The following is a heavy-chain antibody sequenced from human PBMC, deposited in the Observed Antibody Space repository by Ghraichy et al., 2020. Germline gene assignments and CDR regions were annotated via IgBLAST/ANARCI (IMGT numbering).Heavy chain of an antibody. Sequence: GGSLRLSCATSGFNLGVYTMNWLRWAPNKGLEWVASISSDSFYIYYGDSVRGRFTISRDNAMKSIYLQMNSLRVEETAMYFCVRADGSGGFYNWGQGTQVNVSS. J-gene: IGHJ4*02. V-gene: IGHV3-21*01. CDR3: VRADGSGGFYN. CDR2: ISSDSFYI. CDR1: GFNLGVYT. D-gene: IGHD3-10*01.